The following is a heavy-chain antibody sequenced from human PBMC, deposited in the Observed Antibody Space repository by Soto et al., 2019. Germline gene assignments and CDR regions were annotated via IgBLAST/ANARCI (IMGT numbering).Heavy chain of an antibody. D-gene: IGHD2-15*01. J-gene: IGHJ5*02. Sequence: GGSLRLSCAASGFTITRQPMNWVLQAPGKGLEWVAYISSTSNTIYYADSVEGRFTISRDNAQNSMFLQMNSLRAEDTAVYYCATYAPYCRGGTCDRWGQGALVTVSS. CDR1: GFTITRQP. CDR3: ATYAPYCRGGTCDR. CDR2: ISSTSNTI. V-gene: IGHV3-48*04.